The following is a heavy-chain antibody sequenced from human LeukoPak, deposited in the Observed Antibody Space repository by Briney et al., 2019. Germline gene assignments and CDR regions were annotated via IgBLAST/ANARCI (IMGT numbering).Heavy chain of an antibody. CDR3: ARQFLVGSTFHAFDP. Sequence: SETLSLTCSVSVVSMNGYYWSWLRQSAGNRLEWIGHVDSSGNTNYNPSLESRVTMSVDTSKKQFSLKLTSVTAADMAVYFCARQFLVGSTFHAFDPWGQGTRVTVSS. CDR2: VDSSGNT. CDR1: VVSMNGYY. J-gene: IGHJ3*01. D-gene: IGHD1-26*01. V-gene: IGHV4-4*07.